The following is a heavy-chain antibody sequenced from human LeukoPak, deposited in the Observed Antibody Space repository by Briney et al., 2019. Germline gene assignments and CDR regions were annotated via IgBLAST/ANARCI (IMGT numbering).Heavy chain of an antibody. CDR3: ARDLDYYDTSGYYPLDY. CDR2: ITWNGRTT. V-gene: IGHV3-20*01. D-gene: IGHD3-22*01. Sequence: GGSLRLSCAASGFPFGDYGLSWVRRAPGKRLEWVSGITWNGRTTRYAESVKGRFTISRDNGKDSLSLQMNSLRAEDTAFYHCARDLDYYDTSGYYPLDYWGQGTLVTVSS. J-gene: IGHJ4*02. CDR1: GFPFGDYG.